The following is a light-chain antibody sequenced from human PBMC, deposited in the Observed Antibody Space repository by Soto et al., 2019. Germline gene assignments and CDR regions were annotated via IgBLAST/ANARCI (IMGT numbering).Light chain of an antibody. J-gene: IGLJ2*01. CDR2: DVA. CDR3: SSYATTNTVL. CDR1: SGDIGAFNY. V-gene: IGLV2-14*03. Sequence: QSALTQPASVSGSPGQTVTISCTGTSGDIGAFNYVSWYQQQPAKAPKLLIFDVADRPSGISSRFSGSKSGNTASLTISGLQPEDEAHYYCSSYATTNTVLFGGGTKVTVL.